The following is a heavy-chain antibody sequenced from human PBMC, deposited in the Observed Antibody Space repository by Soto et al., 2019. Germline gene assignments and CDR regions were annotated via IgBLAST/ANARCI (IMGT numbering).Heavy chain of an antibody. V-gene: IGHV4-39*01. CDR2: IYYSEST. J-gene: IGHJ4*02. D-gene: IGHD1-26*01. CDR1: GGSISSSNYY. Sequence: QLQLQESGPGLVKPSETLSLTCTVSGGSISSSNYYWGWIRQPPGKGLEWIGNIYYSESTSYHSSLTNRVTISVDTSRNQFTLKLSSVTAADTAVYYCASRGSGSYSDYWGQGTLVTVSS. CDR3: ASRGSGSYSDY.